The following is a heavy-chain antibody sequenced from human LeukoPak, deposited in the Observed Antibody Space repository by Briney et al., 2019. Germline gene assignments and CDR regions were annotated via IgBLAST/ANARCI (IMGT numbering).Heavy chain of an antibody. Sequence: SGTLSLTCAVSGGSISSNWWSWVRQPPGKGLEWIGSIYYSGSTYYNPSLKSRVTISVDTSKNQFSLKLSSVTAADTAVYYCATQGGSGSWGYYFDYWGQGTLVTVSS. D-gene: IGHD3-10*01. CDR3: ATQGGSGSWGYYFDY. CDR2: IYYSGST. CDR1: GGSISSNW. J-gene: IGHJ4*02. V-gene: IGHV4-39*01.